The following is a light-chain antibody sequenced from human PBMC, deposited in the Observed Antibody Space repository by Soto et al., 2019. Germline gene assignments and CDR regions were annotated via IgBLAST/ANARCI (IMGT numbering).Light chain of an antibody. V-gene: IGKV3-20*01. J-gene: IGKJ1*01. CDR1: QSVNSN. CDR2: GAS. CDR3: QQYGSSTWT. Sequence: EIMMTQSPVTLSVSPGERATLSCRASQSVNSNLAWYQQKPGQAPRLLIYGASTRATGIPASFIGNGSGTEFTLTASRLEPEDFAVYYCQQYGSSTWTFGQGTKV.